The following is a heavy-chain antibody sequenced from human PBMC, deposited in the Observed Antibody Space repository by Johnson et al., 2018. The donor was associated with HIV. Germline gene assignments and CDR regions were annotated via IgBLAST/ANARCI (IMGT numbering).Heavy chain of an antibody. CDR1: GFTFSSYA. Sequence: VQLVESGGGVVQPGRSLRLSCAASGFTFSSYAMHWVRQATGKGLEWVSGNSWNSGSIGYADSVKGRFTISSDNAKNSLYLQMNSLRAEDTALYYCSKDDRISSWGQGTMVIVSS. J-gene: IGHJ3*01. CDR2: NSWNSGSI. CDR3: SKDDRISS. D-gene: IGHD1-14*01. V-gene: IGHV3-9*01.